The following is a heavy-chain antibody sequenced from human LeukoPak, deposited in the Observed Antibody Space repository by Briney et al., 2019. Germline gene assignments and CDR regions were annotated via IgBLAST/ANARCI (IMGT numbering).Heavy chain of an antibody. Sequence: SETLSLTCTVSGGSISSYYWSWIRQPPGKGLEWIGYIYYSGSTNYNPSLKSRVTISVDTSKNQFSLKLSSVTAADTAVYYCARQDCTNGVCHPFDYWGQGTLVTVSS. D-gene: IGHD2-8*01. V-gene: IGHV4-59*01. CDR3: ARQDCTNGVCHPFDY. CDR1: GGSISSYY. CDR2: IYYSGST. J-gene: IGHJ4*02.